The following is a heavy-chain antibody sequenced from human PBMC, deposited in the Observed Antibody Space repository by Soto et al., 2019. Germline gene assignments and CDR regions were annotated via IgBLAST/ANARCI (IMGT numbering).Heavy chain of an antibody. Sequence: GGSLRLSCAASGSTVSSNYMSWVRQAPGKGLEWVSVIYSGGSTYYADSVKGRFTISRDNSKNTLYLQMNSLRAEDTAVYYCARDHSGSYYYYGMDVWGQGTTVTVSS. V-gene: IGHV3-53*01. CDR3: ARDHSGSYYYYGMDV. CDR1: GSTVSSNY. D-gene: IGHD3-10*01. CDR2: IYSGGST. J-gene: IGHJ6*02.